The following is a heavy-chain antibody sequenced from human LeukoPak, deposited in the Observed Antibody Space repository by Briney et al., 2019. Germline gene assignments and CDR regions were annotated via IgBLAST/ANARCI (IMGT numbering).Heavy chain of an antibody. CDR1: GFTFDDYA. V-gene: IGHV3-9*01. J-gene: IGHJ4*02. CDR3: AKDTHTAMVN. D-gene: IGHD5-18*01. Sequence: GGSLRLSCAAFGFTFDDYAMHWVRQAPGKGLEWVSGISWNSGSIGYADSVKGRFTISRDNAKNSLYLQMNSLRAEDTALYYCAKDTHTAMVNWGQGTLVTVSS. CDR2: ISWNSGSI.